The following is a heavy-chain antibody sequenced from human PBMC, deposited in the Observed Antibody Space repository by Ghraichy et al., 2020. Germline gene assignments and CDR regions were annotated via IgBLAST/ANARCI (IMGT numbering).Heavy chain of an antibody. CDR2: ISSNGGST. D-gene: IGHD1-20*01. Sequence: LSLTCAASGFTFSSYAMHWVRQAPGKGLEYVSAISSNGGSTYYADSVKGRFTISRDNSKNTLYLQMGSLRAEDMAVYYCARGGVTGTTGYYFDYWGQGTLVTVSS. J-gene: IGHJ4*02. CDR1: GFTFSSYA. CDR3: ARGGVTGTTGYYFDY. V-gene: IGHV3-64*02.